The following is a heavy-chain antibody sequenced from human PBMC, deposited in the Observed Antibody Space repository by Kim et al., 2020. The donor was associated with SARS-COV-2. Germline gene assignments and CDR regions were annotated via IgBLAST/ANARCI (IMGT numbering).Heavy chain of an antibody. Sequence: ASVKVSCKVSGYTFTGLSMHWVRQAPEQGLEWMGGFDPVDGGTIYAQKFQGRVTMTEDTSTDTAYMDLSSLRSEDTAVYYCATAPAAACHIPFDYWGQGTLVTVSS. CDR1: GYTFTGLS. CDR2: FDPVDGGT. CDR3: ATAPAAACHIPFDY. D-gene: IGHD6-13*01. J-gene: IGHJ4*02. V-gene: IGHV1-24*01.